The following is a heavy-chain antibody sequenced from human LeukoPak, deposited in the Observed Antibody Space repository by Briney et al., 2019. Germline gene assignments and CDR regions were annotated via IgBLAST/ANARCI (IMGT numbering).Heavy chain of an antibody. D-gene: IGHD3-9*01. CDR3: ARDLDWILFDY. CDR2: VRPEGTTT. V-gene: IGHV3-74*03. CDR1: GFPFSRYS. J-gene: IGHJ4*02. Sequence: GGSLRLSCAASGFPFSRYSMNWVRQAPGKGLVWVSRVRPEGTTTAYADSVKGRFTISRDNAKNTLFLQMNSLSAEDTAVYYCARDLDWILFDYWGQGTLVTVSS.